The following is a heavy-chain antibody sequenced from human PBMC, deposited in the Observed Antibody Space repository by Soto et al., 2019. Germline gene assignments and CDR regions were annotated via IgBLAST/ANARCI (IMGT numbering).Heavy chain of an antibody. D-gene: IGHD4-17*01. V-gene: IGHV3-33*01. Sequence: GGSLRLSCAASGFTFSSYGMHWVRQAPGKGLEWVAVIWYDGSNKYYADSVKGRFTISRDNSKNTLYLQMNSLRAEDTAVYYCARCYAPADYGDLYYYYGMDVWGQGTTVTVSS. CDR1: GFTFSSYG. CDR2: IWYDGSNK. CDR3: ARCYAPADYGDLYYYYGMDV. J-gene: IGHJ6*02.